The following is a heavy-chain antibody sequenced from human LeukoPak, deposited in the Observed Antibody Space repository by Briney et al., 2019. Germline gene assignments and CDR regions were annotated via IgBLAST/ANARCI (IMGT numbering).Heavy chain of an antibody. D-gene: IGHD3-9*01. CDR3: ARGLDWLGAFDI. Sequence: PGGSLRLSCAASGFTFSSYAMSWVRQAPGKGLEWVSAISGSGGSTYYADSVKGRFTISRDNAKNSLYLQMNSLRAEDTAVYYCARGLDWLGAFDIWGQGTMVTVSS. CDR1: GFTFSSYA. V-gene: IGHV3-23*01. J-gene: IGHJ3*02. CDR2: ISGSGGST.